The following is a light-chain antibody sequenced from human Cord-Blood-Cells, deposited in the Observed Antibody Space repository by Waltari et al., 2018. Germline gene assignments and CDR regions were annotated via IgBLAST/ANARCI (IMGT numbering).Light chain of an antibody. Sequence: DIVMTQSPDSLAVSLGERAIINCKSSQSVLYSSNNKNYLAWYQQKPGQPPKLLIYWASTRESGVPDRFSGSESWTDFTLTISSLQAEDVAVYYCQQYYSLLTFGPGTKVDIK. CDR3: QQYYSLLT. V-gene: IGKV4-1*01. CDR2: WAS. CDR1: QSVLYSSNNKNY. J-gene: IGKJ3*01.